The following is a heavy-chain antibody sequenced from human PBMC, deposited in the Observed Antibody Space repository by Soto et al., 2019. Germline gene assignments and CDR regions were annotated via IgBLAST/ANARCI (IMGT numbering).Heavy chain of an antibody. J-gene: IGHJ4*02. V-gene: IGHV3-30-3*01. CDR1: GFTFSSYA. Sequence: GGSLRLSCAASGFTFSSYAMSWVRQAPGKGLEWVAVISYDGNNKYYADSVKGRFTISRDNSKNTLYLQMNSLRAEDTALYYCARDHYYYDSSGYTDYWGQGTLVTVSS. CDR2: ISYDGNNK. CDR3: ARDHYYYDSSGYTDY. D-gene: IGHD3-22*01.